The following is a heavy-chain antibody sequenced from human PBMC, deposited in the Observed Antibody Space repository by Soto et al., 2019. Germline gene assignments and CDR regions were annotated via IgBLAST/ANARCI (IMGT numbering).Heavy chain of an antibody. D-gene: IGHD3-10*01. CDR1: GYTFTTYG. CDR3: ARGGFGSGNYFYYYMAV. CDR2: ISAYNGNT. V-gene: IGHV1-18*01. J-gene: IGHJ6*03. Sequence: QVQLVQSGADVKKPGASVKVSCKASGYTFTTYGITWVRQAPGQGLEWLGWISAYNGNTNYAQKLHGRVTMTTDTSTRAAYMELRSLRSDDTAVYYCARGGFGSGNYFYYYMAVWGEGTTVTVSS.